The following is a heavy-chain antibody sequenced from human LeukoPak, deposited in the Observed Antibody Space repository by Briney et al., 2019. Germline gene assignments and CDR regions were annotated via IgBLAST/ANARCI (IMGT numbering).Heavy chain of an antibody. J-gene: IGHJ4*02. CDR2: IYYSGST. Sequence: PLETLSLTCTVSGGSISSSSYYWGWIRQPPGKGLEWIGSIYYSGSTNYNPSLKSRVTISVDTSKNQFSLKVSSVTAADTAVYYCARRPYSSSWPFNYWGQGTVVTVSS. CDR3: ARRPYSSSWPFNY. V-gene: IGHV4-39*07. CDR1: GGSISSSSYY. D-gene: IGHD6-13*01.